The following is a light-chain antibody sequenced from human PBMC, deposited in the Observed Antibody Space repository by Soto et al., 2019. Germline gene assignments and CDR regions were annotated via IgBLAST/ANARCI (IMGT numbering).Light chain of an antibody. J-gene: IGLJ1*01. V-gene: IGLV2-14*01. CDR1: TNDVGGYNY. CDR2: EVT. Sequence: QSVLTQPASVSGSPGQSITISCTGTTNDVGGYNYVSWYQQHPGKAPKLMIYEVTNRPSGVSNRFSGSKSGNTASLTISGLQAEDEADYYCSSFTSLSTVYVFGTGTKLTVL. CDR3: SSFTSLSTVYV.